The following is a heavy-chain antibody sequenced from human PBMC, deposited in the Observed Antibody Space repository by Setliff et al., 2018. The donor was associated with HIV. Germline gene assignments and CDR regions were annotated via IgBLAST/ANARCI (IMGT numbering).Heavy chain of an antibody. CDR2: VFYTGSA. J-gene: IGHJ6*03. CDR3: ARGPSGGGFYYMDV. CDR1: GGSFSRDY. V-gene: IGHV4-59*01. D-gene: IGHD2-15*01. Sequence: SETLSLTCAVYGGSFSRDYWTWIRQPPGKGPEWIGYVFYTGSATYNPSLKSRVSISVDRSTNRFSLMLHSVTAADTAVYYCARGPSGGGFYYMDVWGKGTTVTVSS.